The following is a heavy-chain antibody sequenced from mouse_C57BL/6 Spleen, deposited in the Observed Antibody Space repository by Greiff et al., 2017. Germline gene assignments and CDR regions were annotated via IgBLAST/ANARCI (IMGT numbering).Heavy chain of an antibody. V-gene: IGHV1-82*01. D-gene: IGHD2-2*01. J-gene: IGHJ4*01. Sequence: VQLQQSGPELVKPGASVKIPCKASGYAFSSSWMNWVKQRPGKGLEWIGRIYPGDGDTNYNGKFKGKATLTADKSSSTAYMQLSSLTSEDSAVYFCARSSGYAYYAMDYWGQGTSVTVSS. CDR2: IYPGDGDT. CDR1: GYAFSSSW. CDR3: ARSSGYAYYAMDY.